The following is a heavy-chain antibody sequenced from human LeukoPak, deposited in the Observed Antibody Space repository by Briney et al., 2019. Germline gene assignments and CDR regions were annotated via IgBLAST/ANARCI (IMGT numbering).Heavy chain of an antibody. CDR2: IAPTDSYT. CDR3: ASGSGTYSPDY. CDR1: GYSFTSYW. Sequence: GESLKISCQRSGYSFTSYWITWVRQMPGKGLEWMGMIAPTDSYTNYSPSFQGHVTISVDKSISTAYLQWSSLKASDTAMYFCASGSGTYSPDYWGQGTLVTVSS. D-gene: IGHD3-10*01. V-gene: IGHV5-10-1*01. J-gene: IGHJ4*02.